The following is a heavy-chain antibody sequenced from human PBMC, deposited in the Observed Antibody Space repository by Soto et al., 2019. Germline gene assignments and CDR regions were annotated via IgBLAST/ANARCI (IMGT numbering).Heavy chain of an antibody. V-gene: IGHV3-33*01. J-gene: IGHJ4*02. Sequence: QVQLVESGGGVVQPGRSLRLSCAASGFTFSSYGMHWVRQAPGKGLEWVAVIWYDGSNKYYADSVKGRFTISRDNSKNTLYLQMNSLRDEDTAVYYCARVVVAATLKVGSFDYWGQGTLVTVSS. CDR1: GFTFSSYG. CDR2: IWYDGSNK. CDR3: ARVVVAATLKVGSFDY. D-gene: IGHD2-15*01.